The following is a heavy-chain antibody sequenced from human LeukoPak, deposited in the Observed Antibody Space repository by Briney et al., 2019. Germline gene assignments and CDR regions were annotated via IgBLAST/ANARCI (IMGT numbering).Heavy chain of an antibody. J-gene: IGHJ4*02. CDR2: INPNSGGT. V-gene: IGHV1-2*02. CDR3: ARGVSVVVTAPSYY. Sequence: ASVKVSCKASGGTFSSYAISWVRQAPGQGLEWMGWINPNSGGTNYAQKFQGRVTMTRDTSISTAYMELSRLRSDDTAVYYCARGVSVVVTAPSYYWGQGTLVTVSS. D-gene: IGHD2-21*02. CDR1: GGTFSSYA.